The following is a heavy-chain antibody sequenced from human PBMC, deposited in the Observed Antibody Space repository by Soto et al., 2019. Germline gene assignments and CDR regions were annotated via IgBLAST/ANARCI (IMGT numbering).Heavy chain of an antibody. D-gene: IGHD6-13*01. J-gene: IGHJ3*02. V-gene: IGHV1-3*01. CDR3: AGTTGYSSSGHRGGAFDI. Sequence: QVQLVQSGAEVKKPGASVKVSCKASGYTFTSYAMHWVRQAPGQRLEWMGWINAGNGNTKYSQKFQGRVTITRDTSASTAYMELSRLRSEDTAVYYCAGTTGYSSSGHRGGAFDIWGQGTMVTVSS. CDR2: INAGNGNT. CDR1: GYTFTSYA.